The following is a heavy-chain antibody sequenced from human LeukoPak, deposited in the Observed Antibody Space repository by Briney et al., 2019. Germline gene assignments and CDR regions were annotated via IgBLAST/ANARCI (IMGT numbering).Heavy chain of an antibody. CDR1: GFTFSSYA. D-gene: IGHD2-2*01. J-gene: IGHJ3*02. Sequence: GGSLRLSCAASGFTFSSYAMSWVRQAPGKGLEWVSAISGSGGSTYYADSVKGRFTISRDNSKNTLYLQMNSLRAEDTAVYYCAKAGRVVPAATYAFDIWGQGTMVTVSS. CDR3: AKAGRVVPAATYAFDI. V-gene: IGHV3-23*01. CDR2: ISGSGGST.